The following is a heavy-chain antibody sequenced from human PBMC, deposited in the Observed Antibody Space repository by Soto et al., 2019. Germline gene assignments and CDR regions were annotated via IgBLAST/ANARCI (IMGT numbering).Heavy chain of an antibody. Sequence: GGSLRLSCAASGFTVSSNYMIWVRQAPGKGLEWVSVIYSGGFTYYADSVKGRFTISRDNSKNTLFLQMNSLRAEDTAVYYCARVTYGSGSYNNGPLDYWGQGTLVTVSS. D-gene: IGHD3-10*01. CDR1: GFTVSSNY. CDR2: IYSGGFT. V-gene: IGHV3-66*01. J-gene: IGHJ4*02. CDR3: ARVTYGSGSYNNGPLDY.